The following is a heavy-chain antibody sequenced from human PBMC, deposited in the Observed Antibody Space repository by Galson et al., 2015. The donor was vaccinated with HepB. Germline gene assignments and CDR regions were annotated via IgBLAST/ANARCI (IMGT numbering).Heavy chain of an antibody. CDR2: IIGSGGRT. V-gene: IGHV3-23*01. D-gene: IGHD3-10*01. Sequence: SLRLSCAASGFTFSNYAMNWVRQAPGKGLEWVSVIIGSGGRTNYADSVKGRFTISRDNSKNTLYLQMNSLRAEDTAVYYCAKGYGSGSYWYFDLWGRGTLVTVSS. J-gene: IGHJ2*01. CDR1: GFTFSNYA. CDR3: AKGYGSGSYWYFDL.